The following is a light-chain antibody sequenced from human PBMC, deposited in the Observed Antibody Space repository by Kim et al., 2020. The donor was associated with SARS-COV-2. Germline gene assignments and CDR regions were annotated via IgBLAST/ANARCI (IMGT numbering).Light chain of an antibody. CDR2: DAT. CDR3: QQRDSWPLT. J-gene: IGKJ4*01. V-gene: IGKV3-11*01. Sequence: LSPGERATLSCRASQSISSCLAWYQQKPGQAPRLLIHDATYRATGIPARFSGSGSGTDFTLTISSLDPEDFAVYYCQQRDSWPLTFGGGTKVDIK. CDR1: QSISSC.